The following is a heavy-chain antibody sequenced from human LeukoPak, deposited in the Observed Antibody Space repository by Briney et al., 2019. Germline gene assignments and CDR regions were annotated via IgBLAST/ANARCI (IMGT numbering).Heavy chain of an antibody. D-gene: IGHD3-10*01. CDR3: VRGGARVISYYYYGMDV. CDR1: GGSFSGYY. Sequence: PSETLSLTCAVYGGSFSGYYWSWIRQPPGRGLEWIGEINHSGSTNYNPSLKSRVTISVDTSKNQFSLKLSSVTAADTAVYYCVRGGARVISYYYYGMDVWGQGTTVTVSS. J-gene: IGHJ6*02. CDR2: INHSGST. V-gene: IGHV4-34*01.